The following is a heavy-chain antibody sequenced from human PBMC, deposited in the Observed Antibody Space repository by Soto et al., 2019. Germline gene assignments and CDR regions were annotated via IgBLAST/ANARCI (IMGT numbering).Heavy chain of an antibody. D-gene: IGHD3-3*01. J-gene: IGHJ5*02. CDR2: IGADDGDT. V-gene: IGHV1-24*01. CDR3: ARDWSYYDFWSGSNWFDP. CDR1: GYTLTELS. Sequence: ASVKGSCKVSGYTLTELSMHWVRQAPGEGLEWMGGIGADDGDTIYAQKLQGRVTMTTDTSTSTAYMELRSLRSDDTAVYYCARDWSYYDFWSGSNWFDPWGQGTLVTVSS.